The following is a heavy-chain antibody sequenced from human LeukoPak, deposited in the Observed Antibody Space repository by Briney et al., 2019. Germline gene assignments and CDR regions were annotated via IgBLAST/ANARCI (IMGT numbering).Heavy chain of an antibody. CDR1: GYTFTDYY. CDR3: ARLATAVDAFDY. Sequence: GASVKVSCKASGYTFTDYYIHWVRQAPGQGLEWLGGINPIDGNTRYAQEFQDRVTITRDTSTTTVYVQLSSLRSEDTAVFYCARLATAVDAFDYWGQGTLVTVSS. V-gene: IGHV1-46*01. CDR2: INPIDGNT. D-gene: IGHD5-18*01. J-gene: IGHJ4*02.